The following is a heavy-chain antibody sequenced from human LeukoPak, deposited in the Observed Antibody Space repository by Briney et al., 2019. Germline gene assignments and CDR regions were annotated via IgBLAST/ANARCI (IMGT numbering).Heavy chain of an antibody. CDR3: TTDLDYYDSSGYYSQSDFDY. J-gene: IGHJ4*02. CDR2: IKSKTDGGTT. CDR1: GFTFSNAW. V-gene: IGHV3-15*01. D-gene: IGHD3-22*01. Sequence: PGGSLRLSCAASGFTFSNAWMTWVRQAPGKGLEWVGRIKSKTDGGTTDYAAPVKGRLTISRDDSKNTLYLQMNSLKTEDTAVYYCTTDLDYYDSSGYYSQSDFDYWGQGTLVTVSS.